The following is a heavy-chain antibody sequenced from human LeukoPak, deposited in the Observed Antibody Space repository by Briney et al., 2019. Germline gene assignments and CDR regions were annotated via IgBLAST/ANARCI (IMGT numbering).Heavy chain of an antibody. J-gene: IGHJ4*02. CDR1: GGSIGSYY. CDR3: ARVDGDSIGY. V-gene: IGHV4-59*01. D-gene: IGHD4-17*01. Sequence: SETLSLTCTVSGGSIGSYYWSWIRQPPGKGLEWIGYIYYSGSTNYNPSLKSRVTISVDTSKNQFSLKLCSVTAADTAVYYCARVDGDSIGYWGQGTLVTVSS. CDR2: IYYSGST.